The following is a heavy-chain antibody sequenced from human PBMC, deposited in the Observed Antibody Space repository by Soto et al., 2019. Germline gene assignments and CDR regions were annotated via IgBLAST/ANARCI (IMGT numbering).Heavy chain of an antibody. D-gene: IGHD4-17*01. V-gene: IGHV5-51*01. J-gene: IGHJ6*02. CDR3: AIQGHGYGDYYGMDV. CDR2: IYPGDSDT. CDR1: GYSFTSYW. Sequence: PGESLKISCKGSGYSFTSYWIGWVRQMPGKGLEWMGIIYPGDSDTRYSPSFQGQVTISADKSISTAYLQWSSLKASDTAMYYCAIQGHGYGDYYGMDVWGQGTTVTVSS.